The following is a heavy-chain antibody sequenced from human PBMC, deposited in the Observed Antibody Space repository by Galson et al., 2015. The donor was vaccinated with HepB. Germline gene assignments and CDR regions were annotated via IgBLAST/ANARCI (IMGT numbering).Heavy chain of an antibody. Sequence: SLRLSCAASGFTFSGHSMNWVRQAPGKGLEWVSSISSNSRYMYYAVSVKGRFTISRDNAKNSLYLQMSSLGAEDTALYYCARDLRIGTNDLFPDYRGQGTLVTVSS. CDR2: ISSNSRYM. D-gene: IGHD1/OR15-1a*01. CDR3: ARDLRIGTNDLFPDY. CDR1: GFTFSGHS. J-gene: IGHJ4*02. V-gene: IGHV3-21*01.